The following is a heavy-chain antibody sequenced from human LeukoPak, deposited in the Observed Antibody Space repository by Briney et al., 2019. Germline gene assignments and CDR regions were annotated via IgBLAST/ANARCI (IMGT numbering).Heavy chain of an antibody. CDR2: IIPIFGTA. D-gene: IGHD6-19*01. CDR1: GGTFSSYA. CDR3: ARVGKTDSSGWYGNNWFDP. Sequence: SVKVSCMASGGTFSSYAISWVRQAPGQGLEWMGGIIPIFGTANYAQKFQGRVTITADESTSTAYMELSSLRSEDTAVYYCARVGKTDSSGWYGNNWFDPWGQGTLVTVSS. V-gene: IGHV1-69*13. J-gene: IGHJ5*02.